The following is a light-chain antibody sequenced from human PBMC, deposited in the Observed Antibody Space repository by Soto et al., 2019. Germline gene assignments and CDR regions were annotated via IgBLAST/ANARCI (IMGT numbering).Light chain of an antibody. CDR1: QSVSSR. J-gene: IGKJ5*01. CDR2: GAS. Sequence: EGVFTPSPDTPSLPPGERAHLSCRASQSVSSRLAWYQQKPGQAPRLLISGASSRATGIPDRFSGSGFGTDFTLTISRLEPEDFALYYCQHYAGGSRITFGQGTRLEIK. V-gene: IGKV3-20*01. CDR3: QHYAGGSRIT.